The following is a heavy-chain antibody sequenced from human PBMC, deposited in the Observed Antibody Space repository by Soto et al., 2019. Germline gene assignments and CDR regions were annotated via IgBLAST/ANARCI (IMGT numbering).Heavy chain of an antibody. D-gene: IGHD1-26*01. Sequence: GASVKVSGKASGGTFSSYAISWVRQAPGQGLEWMGGIIPIFGTANYAQKFQGRVTITADESTSTAYMELSSLRSEDTAVYYCARGIGGDHYYYGMDVWGQGTTVTVSS. V-gene: IGHV1-69*13. CDR1: GGTFSSYA. CDR3: ARGIGGDHYYYGMDV. CDR2: IIPIFGTA. J-gene: IGHJ6*02.